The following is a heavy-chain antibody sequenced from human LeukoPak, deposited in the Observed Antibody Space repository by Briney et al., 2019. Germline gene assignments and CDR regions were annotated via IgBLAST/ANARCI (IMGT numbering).Heavy chain of an antibody. V-gene: IGHV3-9*01. CDR2: ISWNSGSI. Sequence: GGSLRLSCAASGFSFDDYAMHWVRQAPGKGLEWVSGISWNSGSIGYADSVKGRFTISRDNAKNSLYLQMNSLRAEDTALYYCAKDFCSGGSCPGAFDYWGQGTLVTVSS. D-gene: IGHD2-15*01. CDR3: AKDFCSGGSCPGAFDY. CDR1: GFSFDDYA. J-gene: IGHJ4*02.